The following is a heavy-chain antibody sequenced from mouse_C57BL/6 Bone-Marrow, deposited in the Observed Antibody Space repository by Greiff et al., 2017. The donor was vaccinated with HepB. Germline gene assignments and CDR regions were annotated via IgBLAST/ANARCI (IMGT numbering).Heavy chain of an antibody. V-gene: IGHV1-61*01. CDR3: ARSYYSNYGYAMDY. Sequence: QVQLQQPGAELVRPGSSVKLSCKASGYTFTSYWMDWVKQRPGQGLEWIGNIYPSDSETHYNQKFKDKATLTVDKSSSTAYMQLSSLTSEDSAVYYCARSYYSNYGYAMDYWGQGTTLTVSS. D-gene: IGHD2-5*01. J-gene: IGHJ2*01. CDR1: GYTFTSYW. CDR2: IYPSDSET.